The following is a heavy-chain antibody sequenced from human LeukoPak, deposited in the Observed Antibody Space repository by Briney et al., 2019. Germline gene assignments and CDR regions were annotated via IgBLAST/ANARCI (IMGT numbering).Heavy chain of an antibody. J-gene: IGHJ6*02. V-gene: IGHV3-30-3*01. CDR1: GFTFSSYA. CDR3: ARDYIAAAGKTYYYYGMDV. D-gene: IGHD6-13*01. CDR2: ISYDGSNK. Sequence: PGGSLRLSCAASGFTFSSYAMHWARQAPGEGLEWVAVISYDGSNKYHADSVKGRFTISRDNSKNTLYLQMNSLRAEDTAVYYCARDYIAAAGKTYYYYGMDVWGQGTTVTVSS.